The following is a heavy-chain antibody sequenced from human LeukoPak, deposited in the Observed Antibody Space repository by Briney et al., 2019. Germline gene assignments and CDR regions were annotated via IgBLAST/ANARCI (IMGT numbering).Heavy chain of an antibody. CDR2: IIPIFGTA. V-gene: IGHV1-69*13. CDR1: GGTVSSYA. CDR3: ARGGGYCSSTSCYAFDY. D-gene: IGHD2-2*01. Sequence: SVKVSCKASGGTVSSYAISWVRQAPGQGLEWMGGIIPIFGTANYAQKFQGRVTITADESTSTAYMELSSLRSEDTAVYYCARGGGYCSSTSCYAFDYWGQGTLVTVSS. J-gene: IGHJ4*02.